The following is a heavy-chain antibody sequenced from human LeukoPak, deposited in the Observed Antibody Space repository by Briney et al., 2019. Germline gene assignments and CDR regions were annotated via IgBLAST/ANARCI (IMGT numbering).Heavy chain of an antibody. CDR2: ISSSSSYI. Sequence: GGSLRLSCAASGFTFSSYSMNWVRQAPGKGLEWVSSISSSSSYIYYADSVKGRFTISRDNAKNSLYLQMNSLRAEDTAVYYCSKDGDYFNSFYIWGQGTMGTGSS. CDR3: SKDGDYFNSFYI. J-gene: IGHJ3*02. D-gene: IGHD2/OR15-2a*01. CDR1: GFTFSSYS. V-gene: IGHV3-21*01.